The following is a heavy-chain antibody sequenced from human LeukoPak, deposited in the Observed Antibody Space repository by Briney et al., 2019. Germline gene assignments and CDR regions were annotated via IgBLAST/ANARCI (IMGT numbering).Heavy chain of an antibody. CDR3: ARFSYGSESYYEYFDY. CDR1: GGSISSGGYS. V-gene: IGHV4-30-2*01. Sequence: ASETLSLTCAVSGGSISSGGYSWSWIRQPPGKGLEWIGYIYHSGSTYYNPSLKSRVTISVDRSKNQFSLKLSSVTAADTAVYYCARFSYGSESYYEYFDYWGQGTLVTVSS. D-gene: IGHD3-10*01. J-gene: IGHJ4*02. CDR2: IYHSGST.